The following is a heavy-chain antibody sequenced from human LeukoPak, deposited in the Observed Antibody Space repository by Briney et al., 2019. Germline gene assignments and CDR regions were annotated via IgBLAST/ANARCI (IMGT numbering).Heavy chain of an antibody. D-gene: IGHD3-16*02. CDR3: ARGYRYYDYVWGSYRHLYFDY. J-gene: IGHJ4*02. CDR1: GGSISSYY. Sequence: SETLSLTCTVSGGSISSYYWSWIRQPAGKGLEWIGRIYTSGSTNYNPSLKSRVTMSVDTSKNQFSLKLSSVTAADTAVYYCARGYRYYDYVWGSYRHLYFDYWGQGTLVTVSS. CDR2: IYTSGST. V-gene: IGHV4-4*07.